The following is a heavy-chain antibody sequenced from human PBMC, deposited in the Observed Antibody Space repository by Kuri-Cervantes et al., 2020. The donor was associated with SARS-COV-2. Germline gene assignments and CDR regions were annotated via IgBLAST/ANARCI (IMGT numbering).Heavy chain of an antibody. D-gene: IGHD2-15*01. CDR3: TRVYCSGGGCQRFFDS. J-gene: IGHJ4*02. V-gene: IGHV3-49*04. CDR2: IRSKFFGETT. Sequence: GESLKISCTGSGFTFGDHAMSWVRQAPGRGLEWVGFIRSKFFGETTRYAASVKDRFTISRDDSKSIAYLQMNSLKSEDTAVYYCTRVYCSGGGCQRFFDSWGQGTLVTVSS. CDR1: GFTFGDHA.